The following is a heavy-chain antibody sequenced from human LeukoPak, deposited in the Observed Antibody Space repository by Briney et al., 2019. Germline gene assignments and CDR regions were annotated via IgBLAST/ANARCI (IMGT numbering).Heavy chain of an antibody. Sequence: PGGSLRLSCAASGFTFSSYAMSWVRQAPGKGLEWVSVIYSGGGTYYADSVKGRFTISRDNSKSTLYLQMNSLRAEDTAVYYCARDSSGPAYWGQGTLVTVSS. J-gene: IGHJ4*02. D-gene: IGHD3-22*01. V-gene: IGHV3-66*01. CDR2: IYSGGGT. CDR3: ARDSSGPAY. CDR1: GFTFSSYA.